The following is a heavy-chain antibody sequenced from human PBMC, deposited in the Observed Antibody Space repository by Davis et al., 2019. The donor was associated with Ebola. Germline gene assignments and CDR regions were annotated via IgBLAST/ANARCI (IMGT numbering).Heavy chain of an antibody. Sequence: ASVKVSCKASGYTFTTYGISWVRQAPGQGLEWMGWISAYNGNTNYAQKLQGRVTMTTDTSTSTAYMELRSLRSDDTAVYYCARGVDNYDYIWGRRSAFDIWGQGTMVTVSS. J-gene: IGHJ3*02. CDR3: ARGVDNYDYIWGRRSAFDI. V-gene: IGHV1-18*01. CDR2: ISAYNGNT. D-gene: IGHD3-16*01. CDR1: GYTFTTYG.